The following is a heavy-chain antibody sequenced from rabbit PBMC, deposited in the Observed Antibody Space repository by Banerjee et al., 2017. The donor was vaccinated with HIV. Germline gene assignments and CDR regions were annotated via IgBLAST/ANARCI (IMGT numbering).Heavy chain of an antibody. CDR1: GFTISSYY. V-gene: IGHV1S40*01. CDR2: IYAGSSGRT. J-gene: IGHJ4*01. Sequence: QSLEESGGDLVKPGASLTLTCTASGFTISSYYMCWVRQAPGKGLEWIACIYAGSSGRTYYASWAKGRFTISKTSSTTVTLQMTSLTAADTATYFCARVAYGSYADGFNLWGPGTLVTVS. CDR3: ARVAYGSYADGFNL. D-gene: IGHD5-1*01.